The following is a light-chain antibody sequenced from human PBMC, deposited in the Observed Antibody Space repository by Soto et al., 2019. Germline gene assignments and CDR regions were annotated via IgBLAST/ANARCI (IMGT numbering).Light chain of an antibody. J-gene: IGKJ1*01. CDR2: AAS. V-gene: IGKV1-6*01. CDR1: QGIRND. Sequence: AIQMTQSPSSLSASVGDRVTITCRASQGIRNDLGWYQQKPAKATKLLIYAASSLQSGVPSRFSGSGSGTDYTLTISSLQPEDFATYYCLQDYNYLWTFGQGNKVEIK. CDR3: LQDYNYLWT.